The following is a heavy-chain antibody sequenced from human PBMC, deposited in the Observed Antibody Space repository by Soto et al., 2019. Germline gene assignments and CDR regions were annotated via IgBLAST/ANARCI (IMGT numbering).Heavy chain of an antibody. CDR1: GGSISGHY. J-gene: IGHJ6*03. V-gene: IGHV4-59*08. CDR3: ARGPYYDLIWNFYYMDV. D-gene: IGHD3-16*01. Sequence: QVQLQESGPGLVKPSETLSLSCSVSGGSISGHYWSWVRQTPGKGLEWIGYMYYSGSTNYNPSLKSRVTISVDTSKNHFSLMLTSVTAADTAVYYCARGPYYDLIWNFYYMDVWGKGTTVTVSS. CDR2: MYYSGST.